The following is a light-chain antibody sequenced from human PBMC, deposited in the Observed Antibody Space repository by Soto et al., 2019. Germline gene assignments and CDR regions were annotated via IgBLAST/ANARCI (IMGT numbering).Light chain of an antibody. CDR1: QSVSSSY. CDR3: HQYGSSPYT. V-gene: IGKV3D-20*01. CDR2: DAS. J-gene: IGKJ2*01. Sequence: EIVLTQSPATLSLSPGERATLSCGASQSVSSSYSAWYQQKPGLAPRLLMYDASSRATGIPDRFSGSGSGSDFTLTIRRLEPEDFAVYYCHQYGSSPYTFGRGTKLEIK.